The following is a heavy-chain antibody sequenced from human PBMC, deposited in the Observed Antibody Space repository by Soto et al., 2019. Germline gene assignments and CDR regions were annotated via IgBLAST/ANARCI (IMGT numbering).Heavy chain of an antibody. J-gene: IGHJ4*02. CDR3: ARGKIEARPFNYY. CDR2: ISSSSSYI. Sequence: GGSLRLSCAASGFTFSSYSMNWVRQAPGKGLEWVSSISSSSSYIYYADSVKGRFTISRDNAKNSLYLQMNSLRAEDTAVYYCARGKIEARPFNYYWGQGTLVTVSS. CDR1: GFTFSSYS. D-gene: IGHD6-6*01. V-gene: IGHV3-21*01.